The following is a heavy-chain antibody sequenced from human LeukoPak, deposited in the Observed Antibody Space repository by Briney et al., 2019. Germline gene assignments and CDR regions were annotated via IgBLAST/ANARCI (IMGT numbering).Heavy chain of an antibody. Sequence: PGGSLRLSCAASGFTFSSYSMNWVRQAPGKGLEWVSSISSSSIYIYYADSLKGRFTISRDNAKNSLYLQMNSLRAEDTAVYYCARGQFRLSDYDSSGFDYWGQGTLVTVSS. J-gene: IGHJ4*02. CDR1: GFTFSSYS. V-gene: IGHV3-21*01. CDR2: ISSSSIYI. CDR3: ARGQFRLSDYDSSGFDY. D-gene: IGHD3-22*01.